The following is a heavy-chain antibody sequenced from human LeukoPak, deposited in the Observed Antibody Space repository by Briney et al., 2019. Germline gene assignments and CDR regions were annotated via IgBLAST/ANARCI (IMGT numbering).Heavy chain of an antibody. D-gene: IGHD3-10*01. CDR1: GVSISSGDYY. J-gene: IGHJ5*02. CDR2: IYYSGST. Sequence: SETLSLTCTVSGVSISSGDYYWSWIPPPPGKGLEWIGYIYYSGSTYYNPSLKSRVTISVDTSKTQFSLKLSSVTAADTAVYYCARGEGITMVRGVIIGDNWFEPWGQGTLVTVSS. CDR3: ARGEGITMVRGVIIGDNWFEP. V-gene: IGHV4-30-4*01.